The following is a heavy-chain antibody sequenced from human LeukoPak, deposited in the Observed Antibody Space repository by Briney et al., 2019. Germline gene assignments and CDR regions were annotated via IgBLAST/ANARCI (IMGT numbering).Heavy chain of an antibody. CDR3: ARDFGPYGMDV. J-gene: IGHJ6*02. D-gene: IGHD3-16*01. V-gene: IGHV3-74*01. CDR1: GFSFSSSW. Sequence: GGSLRLSCAASGFSFSSSWMHWVRQAPGTGLVWVSCINSDGSTTNYADSVKGRFTISRDNAMSTLYLQMDSLRAEDTAVYYGARDFGPYGMDVWGQGTTVTASS. CDR2: INSDGSTT.